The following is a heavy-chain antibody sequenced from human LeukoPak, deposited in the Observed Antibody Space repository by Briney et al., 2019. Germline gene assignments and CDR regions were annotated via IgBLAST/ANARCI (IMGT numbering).Heavy chain of an antibody. Sequence: ASVKVSCKASGYTFTSYGISWVRQAPGQGFEWMGWISAYNGNTNYAQKLQGRVTMTTDTSTSTAYMELRSLRSDDTAVYYCARPIYLGHQLPHAFDIWGQGTMVTVSS. J-gene: IGHJ3*02. V-gene: IGHV1-18*01. CDR1: GYTFTSYG. CDR2: ISAYNGNT. D-gene: IGHD2-2*01. CDR3: ARPIYLGHQLPHAFDI.